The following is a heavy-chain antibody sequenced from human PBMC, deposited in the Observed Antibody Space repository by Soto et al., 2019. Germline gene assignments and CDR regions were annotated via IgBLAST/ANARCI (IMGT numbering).Heavy chain of an antibody. V-gene: IGHV1-2*02. CDR1: GYTFTGYY. D-gene: IGHD2-15*01. J-gene: IGHJ3*02. Sequence: ASVKVSCKASGYTFTGYYMHWVRQAPGQGLGWMGWINPNSGGTNYAQKFQGRVTMTRDTSISTAYMELSRLRSDDTAVYYCARERGDCSGGSCYSKGSRGAFDIWGQGTMVTVSS. CDR3: ARERGDCSGGSCYSKGSRGAFDI. CDR2: INPNSGGT.